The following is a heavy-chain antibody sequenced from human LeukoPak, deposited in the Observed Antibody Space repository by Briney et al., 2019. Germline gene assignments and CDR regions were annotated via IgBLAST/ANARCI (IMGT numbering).Heavy chain of an antibody. CDR1: GDTFSSYY. CDR3: ARDLAVTGTAECCDAVDY. J-gene: IGHJ4*02. V-gene: IGHV1-46*01. D-gene: IGHD6-19*01. CDR2: INPSGGST. Sequence: ASVKVSCKASGDTFSSYYMHWVRQAPGQGLEWMGAINPSGGSTSYAQKFQGRVTMTRDTSTSTVYMELSSLRSEDTAVYYCARDLAVTGTAECCDAVDYWGQGTLVTVSS.